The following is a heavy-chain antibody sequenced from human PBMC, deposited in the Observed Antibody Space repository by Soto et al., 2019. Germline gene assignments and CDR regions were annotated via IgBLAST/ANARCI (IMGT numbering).Heavy chain of an antibody. CDR2: MSYSGST. V-gene: IGHV4-39*01. J-gene: IGHJ4*02. Sequence: QLQLQESGPGLVKPSETLSLTCTVSGGSISSSSYYWGWVRQPPGKGLEWIGSMSYSGSTYYNPSLKSRVIISVDTSKNQFSLKLSSVTAADTALYYCARLLEGPAYAPIDFWGQGTLVTVSS. CDR3: ARLLEGPAYAPIDF. CDR1: GGSISSSSYY. D-gene: IGHD2-2*01.